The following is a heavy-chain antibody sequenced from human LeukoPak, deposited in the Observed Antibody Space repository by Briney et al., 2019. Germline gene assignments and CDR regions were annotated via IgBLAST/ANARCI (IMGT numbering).Heavy chain of an antibody. V-gene: IGHV4-34*01. CDR1: GGSFSGYY. Sequence: SETLSLTCAVYGGSFSGYYWSWIRQPPGKGLEWIGEINHSGSTNYHPSLKSRVTISVDTSKNQFSLKLSSVTAADTAVYYCARVSESGSSSPFDYWGQGTLVTVSS. J-gene: IGHJ4*02. CDR2: INHSGST. CDR3: ARVSESGSSSPFDY. D-gene: IGHD1-26*01.